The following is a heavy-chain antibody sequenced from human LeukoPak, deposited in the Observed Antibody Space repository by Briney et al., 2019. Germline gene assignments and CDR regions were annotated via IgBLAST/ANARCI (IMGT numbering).Heavy chain of an antibody. CDR2: ISSSGDSA. CDR1: GFTFSTYA. J-gene: IGHJ4*02. D-gene: IGHD6-19*01. V-gene: IGHV3-23*01. Sequence: GGSLRLSCAASGFTFSTYAMSWVRQAPGKGLEWVSVISSSGDSAYYEDSVKGRFTISRDNSKNTLYLQMNSLRAEDTAVYYCAKDGTVTGTFRAFDYWGQGTLVTVSS. CDR3: AKDGTVTGTFRAFDY.